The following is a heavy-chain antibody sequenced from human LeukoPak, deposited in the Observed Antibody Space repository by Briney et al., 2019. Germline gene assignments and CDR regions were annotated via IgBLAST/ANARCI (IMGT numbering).Heavy chain of an antibody. J-gene: IGHJ6*03. V-gene: IGHV4-31*03. Sequence: SETLSLTCTVSGGSISDAAYYWSWIRQHPGEGLKWIGYIYYSGSTSYNPSLKSRVTISVDTSKNQFSLKLTSVTAADTAVYYCARVIDYGGNVRTYYYYYMDVWGKGTTVTVSS. CDR3: ARVIDYGGNVRTYYYYYMDV. D-gene: IGHD4-23*01. CDR2: IYYSGST. CDR1: GGSISDAAYY.